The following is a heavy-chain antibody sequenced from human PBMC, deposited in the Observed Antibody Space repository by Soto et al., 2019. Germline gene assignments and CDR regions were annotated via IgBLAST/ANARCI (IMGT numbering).Heavy chain of an antibody. V-gene: IGHV3-23*01. CDR1: EFSFDDYA. D-gene: IGHD1-1*01. CDR3: AKKVPGSTPLDS. Sequence: GGSLRLSCAASEFSFDDYAMSWVRQAPGKGLEWVSSITYTGVSTYYADSVKGRFTISRDNSKNTLYLQMNSLRVEDTAVYYCAKKVPGSTPLDSWGQGALVTVS. J-gene: IGHJ4*02. CDR2: ITYTGVST.